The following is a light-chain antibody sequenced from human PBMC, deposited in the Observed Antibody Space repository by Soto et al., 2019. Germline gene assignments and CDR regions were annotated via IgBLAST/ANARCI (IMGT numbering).Light chain of an antibody. CDR3: QHYNNWPFT. J-gene: IGKJ2*01. Sequence: EIVMTQSPATLSVSPGERATLSCRASQSISSNLAWYQQKPGQAPSLLIYGASARATGIPARFSGSGSGTELTLTISSLQSEDYAVYYCQHYNNWPFTFGQGTNLEIK. CDR1: QSISSN. V-gene: IGKV3-15*01. CDR2: GAS.